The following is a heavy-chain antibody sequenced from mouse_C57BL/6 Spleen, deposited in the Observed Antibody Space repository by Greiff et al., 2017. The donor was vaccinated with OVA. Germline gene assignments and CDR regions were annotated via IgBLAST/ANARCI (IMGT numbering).Heavy chain of an antibody. CDR2: IDPSDSYT. CDR3: ANFYYGSSYMFAY. J-gene: IGHJ3*01. CDR1: GYTFTSYW. V-gene: IGHV1-69*01. D-gene: IGHD1-1*01. Sequence: QVQLQQPGAELVKPGASVKLSCKASGYTFTSYWMHWVKQRPGQGLEWIGEIDPSDSYTNYNQKFKGKSTLTVDKSSSTAYMQLSSLTSEDSAVYYCANFYYGSSYMFAYWGQGTLVTVSA.